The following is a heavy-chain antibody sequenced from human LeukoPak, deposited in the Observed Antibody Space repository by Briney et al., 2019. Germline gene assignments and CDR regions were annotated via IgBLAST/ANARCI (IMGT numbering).Heavy chain of an antibody. CDR2: ISGSGGST. CDR3: AKDRHTYYDSSGYPGY. J-gene: IGHJ4*02. CDR1: GFPFSSYA. V-gene: IGHV3-23*01. D-gene: IGHD3-22*01. Sequence: GGSLGLLCAASGFPFSSYATSWVRQAPGKGLEGVSDISGSGGSTYYADSVKGRFTISRDNSKNTLYLQMNSLRAEDTAVYYCAKDRHTYYDSSGYPGYWGQGTLVTVSS.